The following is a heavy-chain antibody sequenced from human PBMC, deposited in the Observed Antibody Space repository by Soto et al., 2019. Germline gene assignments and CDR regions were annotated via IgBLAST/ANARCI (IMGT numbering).Heavy chain of an antibody. V-gene: IGHV1-69*18. CDR3: ARPGRGANTNFDY. CDR1: GGTSSSYA. CDR2: IIPIFGTT. Sequence: QVQLVQSGAEVKKPGSSVKVSCKASGGTSSSYAVSWVRQAPGQGLEWMGMIIPIFGTTNYAQKFHGRLRMTADESTSTAYMELSSLRSEDTAVYYCARPGRGANTNFDYWGQGTLVTVSS. J-gene: IGHJ4*02. D-gene: IGHD1-26*01.